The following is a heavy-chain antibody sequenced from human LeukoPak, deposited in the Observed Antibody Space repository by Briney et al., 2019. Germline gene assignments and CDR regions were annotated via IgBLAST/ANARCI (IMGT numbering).Heavy chain of an antibody. CDR1: GGSVSSYY. V-gene: IGHV4-59*08. J-gene: IGHJ3*02. D-gene: IGHD3-10*01. CDR3: ARHGGMVRGFSDAFDI. CDR2: IYYNGNS. Sequence: ASETLSLTCTVSGGSVSSYYWSWIRQPPGKGLEWIGYIYYNGNSNYNPSLKSRVTIPLDTSKSQFSLRLTSVIAADTAVYYCARHGGMVRGFSDAFDIWGQGTMVTVSS.